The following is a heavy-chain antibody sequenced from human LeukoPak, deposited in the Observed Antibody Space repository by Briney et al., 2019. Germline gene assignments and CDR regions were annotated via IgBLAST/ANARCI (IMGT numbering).Heavy chain of an antibody. D-gene: IGHD1-7*01. CDR2: IYYSGTT. CDR1: GGPISSSSSY. J-gene: IGHJ4*02. V-gene: IGHV4-39*01. CDR3: ARHRLSENFLRGFDY. Sequence: SETLSLTCTVSGGPISSSSSYWGRIRQPPGKGLEWIRTIYYSGTTYYNPSLKSRGTTSIDTSKNQFSLKLSSVTAADTAVYYCARHRLSENFLRGFDYWGRGTLVTVSS.